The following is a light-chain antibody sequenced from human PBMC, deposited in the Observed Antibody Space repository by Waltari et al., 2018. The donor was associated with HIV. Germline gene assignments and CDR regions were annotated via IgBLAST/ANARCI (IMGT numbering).Light chain of an antibody. Sequence: DIQLTQSPSNVSASVGDRVTITCRASRGIRGGLAWYQRKPGRAPNLLIYSTSRLQNGVPSRFVGSGSGTLFTLTINGLLADDFGTYYCQEADDFPHIFGAGTRVDIK. J-gene: IGKJ3*01. CDR1: RGIRGG. CDR3: QEADDFPHI. CDR2: STS. V-gene: IGKV1-12*01.